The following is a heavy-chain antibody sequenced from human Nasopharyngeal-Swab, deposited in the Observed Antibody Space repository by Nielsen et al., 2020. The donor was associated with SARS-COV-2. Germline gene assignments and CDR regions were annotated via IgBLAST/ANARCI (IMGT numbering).Heavy chain of an antibody. V-gene: IGHV4-4*02. CDR1: GDSIRFSNW. D-gene: IGHD5-24*01. CDR3: ASNGWLQSSYYYYYMDV. J-gene: IGHJ6*03. Sequence: SETLSLTCDVSGDSIRFSNWWSWVRQPPGKGLEWIGEVYYNGNTNYNPSLKSRVTISVDTSKNQFSLKLSSVTAADTAVYYCASNGWLQSSYYYYYMDVWGKGTTVTVSS. CDR2: VYYNGNT.